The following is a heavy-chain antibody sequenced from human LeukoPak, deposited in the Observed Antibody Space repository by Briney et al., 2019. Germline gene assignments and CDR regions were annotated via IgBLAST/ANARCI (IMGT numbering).Heavy chain of an antibody. J-gene: IGHJ4*02. Sequence: SETLSPTCAVYGGSFSGYYWSWIRQPPGKGLEWIGEINHSGSTNYNPSLKSRVTISVDTSKNQFSLKLSSVTAADTAVYYCARVLTMVRGVVGQYYFDYWGQGTLVTVSS. CDR2: INHSGST. CDR3: ARVLTMVRGVVGQYYFDY. D-gene: IGHD3-10*01. V-gene: IGHV4-34*01. CDR1: GGSFSGYY.